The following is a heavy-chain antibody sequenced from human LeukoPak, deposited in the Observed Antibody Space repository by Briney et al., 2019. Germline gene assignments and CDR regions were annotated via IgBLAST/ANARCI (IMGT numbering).Heavy chain of an antibody. CDR2: IYYSGST. D-gene: IGHD5-12*01. CDR1: GSSISSYY. CDR3: ARAGYSGYDYDY. J-gene: IGHJ4*02. V-gene: IGHV4-59*01. Sequence: PSETLSLTCTVSGSSISSYYWSWIRQPPGKGLEWIGYIYYSGSTNYNPSLKSRVTISVDTSKNQFSLKLSSVTAADTAVYYCARAGYSGYDYDYWGQGTLVTVSS.